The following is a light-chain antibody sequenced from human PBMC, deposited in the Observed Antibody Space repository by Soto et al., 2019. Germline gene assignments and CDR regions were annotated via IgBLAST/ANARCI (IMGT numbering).Light chain of an antibody. Sequence: QSALTQPASVSGSPGQSITISCTGTSSDVGGYNYVSWYQQHPGKAPKLMIYEVSNRPSGVSNRFSGSKSGNTASLTISGLQAEDEADYYCSLYTSENTDVFGTGTKLTVL. J-gene: IGLJ1*01. CDR2: EVS. V-gene: IGLV2-14*01. CDR1: SSDVGGYNY. CDR3: SLYTSENTDV.